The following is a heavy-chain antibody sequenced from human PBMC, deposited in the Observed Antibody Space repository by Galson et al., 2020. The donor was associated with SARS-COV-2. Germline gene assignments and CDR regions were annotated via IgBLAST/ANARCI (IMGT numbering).Heavy chain of an antibody. D-gene: IGHD3-16*02. CDR1: GFTFGDYA. CDR2: IRSKAYGGTT. Sequence: GGSLRLSCTASGFTFGDYAMSWFRQAPGKGLEWVGFIRSKAYGGTTEYAASVKGRFTISRDDSKSIAYLQMNSLKTEDTAVYYCTREYYDYVWGIYRYGDYWGQGTTVTVSS. V-gene: IGHV3-49*03. CDR3: TREYYDYVWGIYRYGDY. J-gene: IGHJ4*03.